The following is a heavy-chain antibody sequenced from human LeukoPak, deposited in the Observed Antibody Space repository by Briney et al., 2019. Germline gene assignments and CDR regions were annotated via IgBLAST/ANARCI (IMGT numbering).Heavy chain of an antibody. J-gene: IGHJ4*02. CDR1: GGSITSSSYY. Sequence: PSETLSLTCTVPGGSITSSSYYWGWIGQPPGKGLEWIGSIYYSGSTYYNPSLKSRVTISVDTSKNQFSLKLSSVTAADTAVYYCARLGLFGDSTPFDYWGQGTLVSVSS. CDR3: ARLGLFGDSTPFDY. CDR2: IYYSGST. D-gene: IGHD4-17*01. V-gene: IGHV4-39*01.